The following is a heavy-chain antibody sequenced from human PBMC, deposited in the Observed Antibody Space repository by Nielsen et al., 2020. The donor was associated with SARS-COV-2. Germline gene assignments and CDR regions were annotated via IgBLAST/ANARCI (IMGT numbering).Heavy chain of an antibody. D-gene: IGHD6-13*01. Sequence: GESLKISCAASGFTFSNAWMSWVRQAPGKGLEWVGRIKSKTDGGTTDYAAPVKGRFTISRDDSKNTLYLQMNSLKTEDTAVYYYTAGLIAAAGPDAFDIWGQGTMVTVSS. J-gene: IGHJ3*02. CDR1: GFTFSNAW. CDR2: IKSKTDGGTT. V-gene: IGHV3-15*01. CDR3: TAGLIAAAGPDAFDI.